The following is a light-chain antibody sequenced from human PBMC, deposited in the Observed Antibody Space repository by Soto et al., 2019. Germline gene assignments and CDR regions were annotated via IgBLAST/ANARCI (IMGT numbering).Light chain of an antibody. Sequence: QSALIQPASVSGSPGQSITISCTGTSSDVGGYNYVSWYQQHPGKAPKFMIYDVSNRPSGVSNRFAGSKSSNTASLTISGLQAEDEADYYCSSYTTSNTRQIVFGTGTKLTVL. V-gene: IGLV2-14*01. CDR3: SSYTTSNTRQIV. CDR2: DVS. CDR1: SSDVGGYNY. J-gene: IGLJ1*01.